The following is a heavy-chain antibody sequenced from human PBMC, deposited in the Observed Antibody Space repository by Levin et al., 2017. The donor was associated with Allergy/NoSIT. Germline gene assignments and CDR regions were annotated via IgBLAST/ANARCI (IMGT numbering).Heavy chain of an antibody. D-gene: IGHD2-15*01. J-gene: IGHJ4*02. V-gene: IGHV3-21*01. CDR1: GFTFNSYT. CDR2: ISGTSNFI. Sequence: GGSLRLSCAASGFTFNSYTINWVRQAPGKGLEWVSSISGTSNFIYYADSVKGRFTISRDNAKSSLYLQMNSLRAEDTAVYYCARAHYCSGVNCYSDDFDYWGQGTLVTVSS. CDR3: ARAHYCSGVNCYSDDFDY.